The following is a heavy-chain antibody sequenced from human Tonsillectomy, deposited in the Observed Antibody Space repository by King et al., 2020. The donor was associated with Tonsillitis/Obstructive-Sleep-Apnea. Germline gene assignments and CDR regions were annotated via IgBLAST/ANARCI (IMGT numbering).Heavy chain of an antibody. CDR2: ISSSGTYT. CDR3: ARGRTYYYGAGTDFGY. D-gene: IGHD3-10*01. V-gene: IGHV3-11*05. J-gene: IGHJ4*02. CDR1: GFTFTDYY. Sequence: VQLVESGGGLVKPGGSLRLSCVASGFTFTDYYMTWIRQAPGKGLEWVSYISSSGTYTNYAGSVRGRFTVSRDNAKNSLYLQMNSLRAEATAMYYCARGRTYYYGAGTDFGYWGQGALVTVSS.